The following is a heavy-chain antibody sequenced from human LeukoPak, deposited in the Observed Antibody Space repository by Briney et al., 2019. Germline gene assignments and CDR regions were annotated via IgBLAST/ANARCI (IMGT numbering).Heavy chain of an antibody. CDR2: IYTSGST. J-gene: IGHJ5*02. D-gene: IGHD3-3*01. CDR3: ARLRFLEWLPRFDP. V-gene: IGHV4-4*09. CDR1: GGSISSYY. Sequence: PSETLSLTCTVAGGSISSYYWSWNRQPPGKGLGWIGYIYTSGSTNYNPSLKSRVTISVDTSKNQFSLKLSSVTAADTAVYYCARLRFLEWLPRFDPWGQGTLVTVSS.